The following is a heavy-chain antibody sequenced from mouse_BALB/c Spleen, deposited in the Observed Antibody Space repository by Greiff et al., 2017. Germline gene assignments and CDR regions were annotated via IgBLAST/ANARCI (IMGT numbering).Heavy chain of an antibody. CDR3: AREGGMITTWFAY. Sequence: VKLMESGPELVKPGASVKISCKASGYSFTSYYIHWVKQRPGQGLEWIGWIFPGSGNTKYNEKFKGKATLTADTSSSTAYMQLSSLTSEDSAVYFCAREGGMITTWFAYWGQGTLVTVSA. D-gene: IGHD2-4*01. J-gene: IGHJ3*01. CDR1: GYSFTSYY. V-gene: IGHV1-66*01. CDR2: IFPGSGNT.